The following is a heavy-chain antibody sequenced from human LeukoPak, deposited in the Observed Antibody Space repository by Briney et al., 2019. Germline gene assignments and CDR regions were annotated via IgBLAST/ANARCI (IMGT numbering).Heavy chain of an antibody. D-gene: IGHD4-11*01. CDR2: TYYRSKWYD. CDR1: GDSVSNDRTA. V-gene: IGHV6-1*01. J-gene: IGHJ6*04. Sequence: SQTLSHTCVISGDSVSNDRTAWNWIRQSPSRGLEWLGRTYYRSKWYDDYAVSLKSRITINPDTSKNHFSLHLKSVTPEDTAVYYCARETRGMDVWGKGTTVTVSS. CDR3: ARETRGMDV.